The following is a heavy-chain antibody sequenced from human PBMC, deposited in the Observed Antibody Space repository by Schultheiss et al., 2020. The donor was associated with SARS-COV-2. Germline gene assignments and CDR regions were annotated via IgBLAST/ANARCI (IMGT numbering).Heavy chain of an antibody. D-gene: IGHD5-18*01. CDR3: AREPPQDTAMSGGWFDP. CDR1: GGSISSGGYY. J-gene: IGHJ5*02. CDR2: IYYSGST. V-gene: IGHV4-61*08. Sequence: SETLSLTCTVSGGSISSGGYYWGWIRQPPGKGLEWIGYIYYSGSTNYNPSLKSRVTMSVDTSKNQFSLKLSSVTAADTAVYYCAREPPQDTAMSGGWFDPWGQGTLVTVSS.